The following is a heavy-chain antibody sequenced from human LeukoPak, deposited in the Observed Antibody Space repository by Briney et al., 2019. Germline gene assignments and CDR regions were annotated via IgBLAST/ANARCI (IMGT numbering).Heavy chain of an antibody. Sequence: GGALRLSCAASGFTFSDYYMSWIRQAPAKGLEWVSYISSSSSYTNYADSVKGRFTISRDNAKNSLYLQMNSLRAEDTAVYYCARSGTRYCSSTSCYYYWGQGTLVTVSS. CDR3: ARSGTRYCSSTSCYYY. J-gene: IGHJ4*02. V-gene: IGHV3-11*03. CDR1: GFTFSDYY. D-gene: IGHD2-2*01. CDR2: ISSSSSYT.